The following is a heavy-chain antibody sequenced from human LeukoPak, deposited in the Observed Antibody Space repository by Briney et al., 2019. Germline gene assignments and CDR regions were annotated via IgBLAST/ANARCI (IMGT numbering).Heavy chain of an antibody. J-gene: IGHJ4*02. D-gene: IGHD2-15*01. CDR2: ISAYNGNT. V-gene: IGHV1-18*01. Sequence: PGASVKVSCKASGYTFTSYGISWVRQAPGQGLEWMGWISAYNGNTNYAQKLQGRVTMTTDTSTSTAYMELRSLRSDDTAVYYCARGGGPGYCSGGSCYCRGCVDYWGQGTLVTVSS. CDR1: GYTFTSYG. CDR3: ARGGGPGYCSGGSCYCRGCVDY.